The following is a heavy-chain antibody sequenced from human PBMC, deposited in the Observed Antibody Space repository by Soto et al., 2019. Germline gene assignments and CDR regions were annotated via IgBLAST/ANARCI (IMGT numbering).Heavy chain of an antibody. CDR2: IYHSGST. CDR3: ARSGENLRNWFDP. D-gene: IGHD2-15*01. CDR1: GGSISSGGYY. Sequence: SETLSLTCTVSGGSISSGGYYWSWIHQHPGKGLEWIGYIYHSGSTYYNPSLKSRVTISVDTSKNQFSLKLSSVTAADTAVYYCARSGENLRNWFDPWGQGTLVTVSS. J-gene: IGHJ5*02. V-gene: IGHV4-30-4*08.